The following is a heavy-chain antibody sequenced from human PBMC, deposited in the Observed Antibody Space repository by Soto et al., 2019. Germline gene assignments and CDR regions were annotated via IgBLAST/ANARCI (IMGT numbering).Heavy chain of an antibody. D-gene: IGHD3-10*01. Sequence: ASVKVSGQASGYTLTDHRISCVRQAPGQGHAWMGWINPYNAKTRYGEKVQGRVTMTTDTSSTVYMELTGLRAEDTALYFCARDPMGRGVPLDYWGPGTLVTASS. CDR3: ARDPMGRGVPLDY. CDR2: INPYNAKT. V-gene: IGHV1-18*04. J-gene: IGHJ4*02. CDR1: GYTLTDHR.